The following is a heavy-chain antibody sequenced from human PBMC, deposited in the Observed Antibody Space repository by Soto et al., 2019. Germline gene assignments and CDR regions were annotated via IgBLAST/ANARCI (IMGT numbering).Heavy chain of an antibody. J-gene: IGHJ4*02. CDR2: IIPIFGTA. V-gene: IGHV1-69*13. Sequence: SVKVSCKASGGTFSSYAISWVRQAPGQGLERMGGIIPIFGTANYAQKFQGRVTITADESTSTAYMELSSLRVEDTAVYFCAKHTTFYYDRTGPGDYFDYWGQGTLVTVSS. D-gene: IGHD3-22*01. CDR3: AKHTTFYYDRTGPGDYFDY. CDR1: GGTFSSYA.